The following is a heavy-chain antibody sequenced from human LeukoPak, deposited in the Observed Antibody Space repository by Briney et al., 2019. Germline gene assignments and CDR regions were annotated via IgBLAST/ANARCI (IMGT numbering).Heavy chain of an antibody. V-gene: IGHV4-4*07. CDR1: GGSISTYY. CDR2: IYTSGST. Sequence: SETLSLTCTVSGGSISTYYWSWIRQPAGKGLEWIGRIYTSGSTNYNPSLKSRVTMSVDTSKNQFSLKLSSVTAADTAVYYCARAGVGATNYYYYYYMDVWGKGTTVTVSS. D-gene: IGHD1-26*01. J-gene: IGHJ6*03. CDR3: ARAGVGATNYYYYYYMDV.